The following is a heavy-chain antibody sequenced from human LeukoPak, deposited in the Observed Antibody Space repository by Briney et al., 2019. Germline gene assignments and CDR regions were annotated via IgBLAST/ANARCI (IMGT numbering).Heavy chain of an antibody. D-gene: IGHD3-16*01. CDR2: INPDGTST. V-gene: IGHV3-74*01. CDR3: ARGGVLNYVFDI. Sequence: QPGGSLRLSCAASGFTFSSYWMHWVRQAPGKGLVWVSRINPDGTSTAYVDSMRGRFTVSRDNAKNTLYLQINSLRAEDTALYYCARGGVLNYVFDIRGHGTMVTVSS. J-gene: IGHJ3*02. CDR1: GFTFSSYW.